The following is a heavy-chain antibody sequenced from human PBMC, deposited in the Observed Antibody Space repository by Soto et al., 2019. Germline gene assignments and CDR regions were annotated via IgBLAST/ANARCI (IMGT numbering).Heavy chain of an antibody. D-gene: IGHD2-2*01. CDR1: GGTFSSYA. V-gene: IGHV1-69*01. Sequence: QVQLVQSGAEVKKPGSSVKVFCKASGGTFSSYAISWVRQAPGQGLEWMGGIIPIFGTANYAQKFQGRVTITADESTSTAYMELSSLRSEDTAVYYCAREGCSSTSCYYNWFDPWGQGTLVTVSS. CDR3: AREGCSSTSCYYNWFDP. CDR2: IIPIFGTA. J-gene: IGHJ5*02.